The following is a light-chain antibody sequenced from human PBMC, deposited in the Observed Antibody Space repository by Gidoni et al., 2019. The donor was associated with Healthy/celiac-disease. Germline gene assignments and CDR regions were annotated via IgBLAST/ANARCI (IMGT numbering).Light chain of an antibody. CDR3: NSRDSSGNHLGV. J-gene: IGLJ3*02. V-gene: IGLV3-19*01. Sequence: SSELTQDPAVSVALGQTVRITCQGDSLRSYYASWYQPKPGQAPVLVIYGKNNRPSGIPDRFSGSSSGNTASLTITGAQAEDEADYYCNSRDSSGNHLGVFGGGTKLTVL. CDR2: GKN. CDR1: SLRSYY.